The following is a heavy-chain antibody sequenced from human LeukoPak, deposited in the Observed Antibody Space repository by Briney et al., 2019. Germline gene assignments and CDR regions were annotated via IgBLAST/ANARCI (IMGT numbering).Heavy chain of an antibody. J-gene: IGHJ6*02. D-gene: IGHD3-9*01. CDR2: IWYDGSNK. CDR1: GFTFSSYG. V-gene: IGHV3-33*01. Sequence: GRSLRLSCAASGFTFSSYGMHWVRQAPGKGLEWVAVIWYDGSNKYYADSVKGRFTISRDNSKNTLHLQMNSLRAEDTAVYYCARDQTTYYDITPYYYYGMDAWGQGTTVTVSS. CDR3: ARDQTTYYDITPYYYYGMDA.